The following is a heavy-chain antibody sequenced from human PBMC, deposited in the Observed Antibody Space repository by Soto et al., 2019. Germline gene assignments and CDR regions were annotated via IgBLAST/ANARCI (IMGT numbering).Heavy chain of an antibody. Sequence: EVQLVESGGGLVKPGGSLRLSCAASGFTFSSYSMNWVRQAPGKGLEWVSSISSSSSYIYYADSVKGRFTISRDNAKNSLDLQMNSLTAEDTAVYYCARADDYSNYEWVYYFDYWGQGTLVTVSS. CDR3: ARADDYSNYEWVYYFDY. J-gene: IGHJ4*02. V-gene: IGHV3-21*01. D-gene: IGHD4-4*01. CDR1: GFTFSSYS. CDR2: ISSSSSYI.